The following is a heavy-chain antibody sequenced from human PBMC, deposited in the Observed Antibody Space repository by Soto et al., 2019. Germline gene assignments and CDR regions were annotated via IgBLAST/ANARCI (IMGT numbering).Heavy chain of an antibody. D-gene: IGHD1-26*01. CDR3: ARRGSGSDYDY. J-gene: IGHJ4*02. CDR1: GFTFSSYV. CDR2: ISGSGGST. V-gene: IGHV3-23*01. Sequence: EVQLLESGGGLVQPGGSLRLSCAASGFTFSSYVMRWVRQAPVKGLEWVSAISGSGGSTYYADSVKGRFTISRDNSKNTLYLQMNSLRAEDTAVYYCARRGSGSDYDYWGQGTLVTVSS.